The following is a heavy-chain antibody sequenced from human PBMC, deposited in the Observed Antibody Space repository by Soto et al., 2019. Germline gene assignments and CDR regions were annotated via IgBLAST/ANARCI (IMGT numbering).Heavy chain of an antibody. J-gene: IGHJ4*02. D-gene: IGHD3-10*01. CDR3: ARGALKLYYYGSGSPIDY. V-gene: IGHV4-34*01. CDR2: INHSGST. CDR1: GGSFSGYY. Sequence: SETLSLTCAVYGGSFSGYYWSWIRQPPGKGLEWIGEINHSGSTNYNPSLKSRVTISVDTSKNQFSLKLSSVTAADTAVYYCARGALKLYYYGSGSPIDYWGQGTLVTVSS.